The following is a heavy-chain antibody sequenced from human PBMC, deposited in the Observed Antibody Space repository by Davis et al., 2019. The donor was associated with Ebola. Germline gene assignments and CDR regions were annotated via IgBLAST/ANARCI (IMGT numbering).Heavy chain of an antibody. CDR2: INPNSGGT. J-gene: IGHJ4*02. D-gene: IGHD1-1*01. V-gene: IGHV1-2*02. CDR3: ARAGSGYYFDY. CDR1: GYTFTSYG. Sequence: ASVKVSCKASGYTFTSYGISWVRQAPGQGLEWMGWINPNSGGTNYAQKIQGRVTMTRDTSISTAYMELSRLRSDDTAVYYCARAGSGYYFDYWGQGTLVTVSS.